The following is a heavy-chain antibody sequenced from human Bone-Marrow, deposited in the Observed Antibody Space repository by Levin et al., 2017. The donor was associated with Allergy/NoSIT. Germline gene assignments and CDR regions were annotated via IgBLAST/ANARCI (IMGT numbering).Heavy chain of an antibody. CDR1: GYIFNSYA. CDR3: ARAVTVFGLVGRFDY. Sequence: ASVKVSCKASGYIFNSYAISWVRQAPGQGLEWMGWISVYSGNTRYAEEFQGRVNMTIDTSTSTAYMELRSLRSDDTAVYYCARAVTVFGLVGRFDYWGQGTLLTVSS. D-gene: IGHD3-3*01. J-gene: IGHJ4*02. V-gene: IGHV1-18*01. CDR2: ISVYSGNT.